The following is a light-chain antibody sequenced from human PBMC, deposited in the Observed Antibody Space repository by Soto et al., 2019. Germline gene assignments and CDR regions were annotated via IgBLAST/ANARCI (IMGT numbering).Light chain of an antibody. V-gene: IGKV3D-7*01. Sequence: TVMTQSPATLSLSPGDRATLSCRAGQSVNSDYLSWYQQEPGQAPRLLIYGASIRATGIPARFSGGGSGTDLTLTISRLQPEDFAVYYCQENYHGPPVFGGGPGIEIK. CDR2: GAS. J-gene: IGKJ4*01. CDR1: QSVNSDY. CDR3: QENYHGPPV.